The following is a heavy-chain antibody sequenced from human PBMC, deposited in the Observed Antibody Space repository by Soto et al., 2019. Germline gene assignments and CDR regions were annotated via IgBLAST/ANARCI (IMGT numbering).Heavy chain of an antibody. CDR2: IYWDDDK. CDR1: GFSLSTSGVG. J-gene: IGHJ3*02. V-gene: IGHV2-5*02. CDR3: GHRIAVAATRAFDI. Sequence: QITLKESGPTLVKPTQTLTLTCTFSGFSLSTSGVGVGWIRQPPGKALEWLALIYWDDDKRYSPSLKSRLTITNDNSKNQVVFTMTNMDPVDTATYYCGHRIAVAATRAFDIWGQGTMVTVSS. D-gene: IGHD6-19*01.